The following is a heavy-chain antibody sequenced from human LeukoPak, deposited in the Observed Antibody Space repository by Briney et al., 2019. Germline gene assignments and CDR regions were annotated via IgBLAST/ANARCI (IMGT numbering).Heavy chain of an antibody. Sequence: GGSLRLSCAASGFTFDDYAMHWVRQAPGKGLEWVSGISWNSGSIGYADSVKGRFTISRDNAKNSLYLQMNSLRAEDTAVYYCASRTGDYWGQGTLVTVSS. D-gene: IGHD4-17*01. V-gene: IGHV3-9*01. CDR2: ISWNSGSI. CDR1: GFTFDDYA. CDR3: ASRTGDY. J-gene: IGHJ4*02.